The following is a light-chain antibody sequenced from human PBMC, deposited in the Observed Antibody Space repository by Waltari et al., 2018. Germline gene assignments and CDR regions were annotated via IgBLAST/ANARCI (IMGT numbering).Light chain of an antibody. Sequence: QSALTQPPSASGSPGQSVTISCTGTGSDIGAYNYVSWYQQHPGQAPKLMIYEVSKRPSGAPVRCSGSKSGNTASLTVSGLQREDEADYYCTSYAGSNIVVFGGGTKLTVL. CDR2: EVS. CDR3: TSYAGSNIVV. CDR1: GSDIGAYNY. J-gene: IGLJ2*01. V-gene: IGLV2-8*01.